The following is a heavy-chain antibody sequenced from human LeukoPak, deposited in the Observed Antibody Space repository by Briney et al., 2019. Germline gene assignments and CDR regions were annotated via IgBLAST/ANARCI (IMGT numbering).Heavy chain of an antibody. CDR2: ISGSGGST. CDR3: ANLLRSRWYYFDY. V-gene: IGHV3-23*01. D-gene: IGHD6-13*01. J-gene: IGHJ4*02. CDR1: GFTFSSYT. Sequence: PGGSLRLSCAASGFTFSSYTMSWVRQAPGKGLEWVSAISGSGGSTYYADSVKGRFTISRVNSKNTLYLQMNSLRAEDTAVYYCANLLRSRWYYFDYWGQGTLVTVSS.